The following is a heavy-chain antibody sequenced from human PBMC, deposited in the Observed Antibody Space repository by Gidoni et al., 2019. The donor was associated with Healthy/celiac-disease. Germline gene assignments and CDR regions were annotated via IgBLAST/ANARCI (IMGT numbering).Heavy chain of an antibody. D-gene: IGHD6-13*01. V-gene: IGHV3-21*01. CDR2: ISSSSSYI. J-gene: IGHJ4*02. Sequence: EVQLVESGGGLVKPGGSLRRSCAASGFTFSSYSMNWVRQAPGKGLEWVSSISSSSSYIYSADSVKGRFTISRDNAKNSLYLQMNSLRAEDTAVYYCARESAAAGTVDYWGQGTLVTVSS. CDR1: GFTFSSYS. CDR3: ARESAAAGTVDY.